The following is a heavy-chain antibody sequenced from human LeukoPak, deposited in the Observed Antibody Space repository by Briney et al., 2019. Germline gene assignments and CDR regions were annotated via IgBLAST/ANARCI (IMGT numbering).Heavy chain of an antibody. CDR2: ISYDGSNK. CDR3: ARGLTTVTSNWFDP. D-gene: IGHD4-17*01. V-gene: IGHV3-30*04. J-gene: IGHJ5*02. Sequence: PGGSLRLSCAASGFTFSSYAMHWVRQAPGKGLEWVAVISYDGSNKYYADSVKGRFTISRDNSKNTLYLQMNSLRAEDTAVYYCARGLTTVTSNWFDPWGQGTLVTVSS. CDR1: GFTFSSYA.